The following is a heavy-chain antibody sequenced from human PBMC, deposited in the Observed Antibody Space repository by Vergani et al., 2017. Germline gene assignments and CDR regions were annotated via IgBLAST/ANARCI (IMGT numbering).Heavy chain of an antibody. V-gene: IGHV4-39*01. CDR3: ARRATVEWLVKLGWIDP. CDR1: GASIRSSNYY. CDR2: IYYSGST. D-gene: IGHD6-19*01. J-gene: IGHJ5*02. Sequence: QLQLQESGPGLVKPSATLSLTCSVSGASIRSSNYYWGWLRQPPGKGLEWIASIYYSGSTYYNPSLKSRVTISVDTSKNQFSLKLSSVTAADTAVYFCARRATVEWLVKLGWIDPWGQGILVTVSS.